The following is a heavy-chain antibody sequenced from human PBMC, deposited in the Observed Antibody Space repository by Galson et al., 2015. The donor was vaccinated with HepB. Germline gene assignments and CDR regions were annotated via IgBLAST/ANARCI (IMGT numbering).Heavy chain of an antibody. J-gene: IGHJ4*02. Sequence: SCAASGFTFSGSAIHWVRQASGKGPEWVGRIRSRANSYATAYVASLKGRFTISRDDSKNTAYLHMNSLKTEDTAVYYCSRLGDVSGYSSSWGQGTLVTVSS. CDR2: IRSRANSYAT. CDR1: GFTFSGSA. CDR3: SRLGDVSGYSSS. V-gene: IGHV3-73*01. D-gene: IGHD6-13*01.